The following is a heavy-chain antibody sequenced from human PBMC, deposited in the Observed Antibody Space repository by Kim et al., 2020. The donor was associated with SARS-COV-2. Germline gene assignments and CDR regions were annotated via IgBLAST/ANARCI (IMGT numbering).Heavy chain of an antibody. V-gene: IGHV1-2*02. CDR2: INPNSGDT. Sequence: ASVKVSCKASAYTFTAYYMHWVRQAPGQGLEWMGWINPNSGDTSLAQKFQGRVTMTRDTSISTAYMELSSLRSDDTAVYYCAGGNYHAVSGYFQRWGQGTLVTVSS. CDR1: AYTFTAYY. J-gene: IGHJ1*01. D-gene: IGHD3-22*01. CDR3: AGGNYHAVSGYFQR.